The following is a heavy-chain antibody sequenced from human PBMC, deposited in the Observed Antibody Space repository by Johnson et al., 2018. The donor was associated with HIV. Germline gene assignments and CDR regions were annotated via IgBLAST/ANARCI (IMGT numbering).Heavy chain of an antibody. J-gene: IGHJ3*02. Sequence: VLLVESGGGVVQPGGSLKLSCAASEFTVSSNYMSWVRQAPGQGLEWVSIIYSGGNTYYADSIKGRFTISRDNSKNTLYLQMNNVRAEDTAVYYCARDGNAGYCTNGVCYNDAYDIWGQGVMVTVSS. CDR3: ARDGNAGYCTNGVCYNDAYDI. CDR1: EFTVSSNY. CDR2: IYSGGNT. D-gene: IGHD2-8*01. V-gene: IGHV3-66*01.